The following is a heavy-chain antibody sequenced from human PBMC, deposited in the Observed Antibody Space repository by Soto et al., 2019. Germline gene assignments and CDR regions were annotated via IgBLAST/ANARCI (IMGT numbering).Heavy chain of an antibody. D-gene: IGHD6-13*01. V-gene: IGHV4-39*01. Sequence: QLQLQESGPGLVKPSETLSLTCTVSGGSISSSSYYWGWIRQPPGKGLEWIGSIDYSGSTYYNPPLKSRVTISVNTSKNQFSLKLSSVTAADTAVYYCARHVEYSSSWYNWFDPWGQGTLVTVSS. J-gene: IGHJ5*02. CDR1: GGSISSSSYY. CDR2: IDYSGST. CDR3: ARHVEYSSSWYNWFDP.